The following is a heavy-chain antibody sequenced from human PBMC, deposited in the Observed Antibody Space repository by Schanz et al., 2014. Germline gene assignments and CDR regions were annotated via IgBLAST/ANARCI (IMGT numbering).Heavy chain of an antibody. J-gene: IGHJ4*02. D-gene: IGHD6-13*01. Sequence: GPEVKEPGASVKVSCEASRFTFNTYGLNWVRQAPGQGLEWMGWISAYTNNTNYAQKVQGRVTITADKSTFTAYMDVSSLRSEDTAVYYCASSGAGYSSSWDFDYWGQGTLVTVSS. CDR3: ASSGAGYSSSWDFDY. CDR1: RFTFNTYG. CDR2: ISAYTNNT. V-gene: IGHV1-18*01.